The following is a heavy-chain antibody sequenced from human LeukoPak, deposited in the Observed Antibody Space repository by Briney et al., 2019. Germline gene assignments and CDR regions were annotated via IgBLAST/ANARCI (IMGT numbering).Heavy chain of an antibody. Sequence: PGGSLRLSCAASGFTFRSYAMSWVRQAPGKGLEWVSAISGSGGSTYYADSVKGRFTISRDNSKNTLYLQMNSLRAEDTAVYYCAKRSASVLWFGEFLFNWFDPWGQGTLVTVSS. D-gene: IGHD3-10*01. CDR2: ISGSGGST. CDR3: AKRSASVLWFGEFLFNWFDP. V-gene: IGHV3-23*01. CDR1: GFTFRSYA. J-gene: IGHJ5*02.